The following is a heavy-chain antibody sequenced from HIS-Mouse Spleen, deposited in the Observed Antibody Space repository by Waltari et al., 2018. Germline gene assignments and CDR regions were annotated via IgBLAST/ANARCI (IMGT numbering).Heavy chain of an antibody. CDR3: AREFGLLPPISSRDYDAFDI. V-gene: IGHV4-39*07. CDR1: GASIISRTYS. CDR2: IYYSGST. J-gene: IGHJ3*02. D-gene: IGHD3-10*01. Sequence: QLQLQESGPGLVTPSETLSLTCTVPGASIISRTYSWCCTRRPPGKGLEWIGSIYYSGSTYYNPSLKSRVTISVDTSKNQFSLKLSSVTAADTAVYYCAREFGLLPPISSRDYDAFDIWGQGTMVTVSS.